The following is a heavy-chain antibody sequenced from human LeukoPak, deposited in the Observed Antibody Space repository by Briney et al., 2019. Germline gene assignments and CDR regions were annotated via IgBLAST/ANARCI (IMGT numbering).Heavy chain of an antibody. D-gene: IGHD2-15*01. Sequence: GGSLRLCCAASGFTFSSYSMNWVRQAPGKGLEWVSSISRSSSYRYYADSVKGRFTISRDNAKNSLYLQMNSLRAEDTAVYYCARDYCSGVSCYYFDYWGQGTLVTVSS. CDR3: ARDYCSGVSCYYFDY. V-gene: IGHV3-21*01. CDR2: ISRSSSYR. CDR1: GFTFSSYS. J-gene: IGHJ4*02.